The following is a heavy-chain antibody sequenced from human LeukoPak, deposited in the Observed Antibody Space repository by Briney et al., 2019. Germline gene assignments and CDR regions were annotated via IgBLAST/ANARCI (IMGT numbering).Heavy chain of an antibody. J-gene: IGHJ3*02. Sequence: ASVNVSCKASGYTFTGYYMHWVRQAPGQGLEWMGWINPNSGGTNYAQKFQGRVTMTRDTSISTAYMELSRLRSDDTAVYYCARELYCSSTSCYTNAFDIWGQGTMVTVSS. D-gene: IGHD2-2*02. V-gene: IGHV1-2*02. CDR1: GYTFTGYY. CDR2: INPNSGGT. CDR3: ARELYCSSTSCYTNAFDI.